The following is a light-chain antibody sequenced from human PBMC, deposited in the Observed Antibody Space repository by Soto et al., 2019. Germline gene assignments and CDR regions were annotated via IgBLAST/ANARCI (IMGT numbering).Light chain of an antibody. V-gene: IGKV3-11*01. CDR3: QQRSNWPPWT. CDR2: DAS. J-gene: IGKJ1*01. CDR1: QSVSSY. Sequence: EIVLTQSPATLSLSPGGRATLSCRASQSVSSYLAWYQQKPGQAPRLLIYDASNRATGIPARFSGSGSGTDFTLTISSLAPEDFALYYCQQRSNWPPWTVGQGTKVEIK.